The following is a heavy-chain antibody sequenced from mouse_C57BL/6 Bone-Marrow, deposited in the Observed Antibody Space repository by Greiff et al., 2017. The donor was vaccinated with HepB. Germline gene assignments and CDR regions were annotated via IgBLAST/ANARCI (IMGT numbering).Heavy chain of an antibody. CDR3: ARSTTVVASYWYFDV. CDR1: GYTFTSYW. Sequence: QVQLQQPGAELVMPGASVKLSCKASGYTFTSYWMHWVKQRPGQGLEWIGEIDPSDSYTNYNQKFKGKSTLTVDKSSSTAYMQLSSLTSDDSAVYYCARSTTVVASYWYFDVWGTGTTVTVSS. CDR2: IDPSDSYT. J-gene: IGHJ1*03. V-gene: IGHV1-69*01. D-gene: IGHD1-1*01.